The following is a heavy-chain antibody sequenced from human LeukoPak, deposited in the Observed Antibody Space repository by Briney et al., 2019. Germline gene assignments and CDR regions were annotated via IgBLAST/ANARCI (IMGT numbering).Heavy chain of an antibody. D-gene: IGHD2-2*01. CDR1: GYSFTTYW. V-gene: IGHV5-51*01. Sequence: VEALKISCRGSGYSFTTYWIGWVRQMPGKGLEWMGTIYPGDSDTRYSPSFQGQVTMSADKSINTAYLQWSSLKASDTAMYYCARRQGCSSTSCPPDYWGKGTLVTVSS. CDR3: ARRQGCSSTSCPPDY. CDR2: IYPGDSDT. J-gene: IGHJ4*02.